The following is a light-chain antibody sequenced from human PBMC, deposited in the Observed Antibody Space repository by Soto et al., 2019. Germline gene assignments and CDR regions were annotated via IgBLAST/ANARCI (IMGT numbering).Light chain of an antibody. CDR2: GAS. Sequence: EIVLTQSPGTLSFSPGERATLSCRASQSIISDSLAWYQQKPGQAPRLLIYGASSRATGIPDRFSGSGSGTDFTLTVSRLEPEDFAVFYRQQYGSSPPTFGQGTKVDIK. J-gene: IGKJ2*01. CDR1: QSIISDS. V-gene: IGKV3-20*01. CDR3: QQYGSSPPT.